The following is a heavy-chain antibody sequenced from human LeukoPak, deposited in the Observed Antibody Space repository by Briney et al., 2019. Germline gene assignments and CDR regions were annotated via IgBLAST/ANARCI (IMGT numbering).Heavy chain of an antibody. CDR2: ISAYNGNR. D-gene: IGHD2-2*01. Sequence: GASVKVSCKASGYTFTSYGISWVRQAPGQGLEWMGWISAYNGNRNYAQKLQGRVTMTTDTSTSTAYLELRSLRSDDTAVDYCARFGLDRSSTSCLSARYAPFDYWGQGTRVPVSS. V-gene: IGHV1-18*01. J-gene: IGHJ4*02. CDR3: ARFGLDRSSTSCLSARYAPFDY. CDR1: GYTFTSYG.